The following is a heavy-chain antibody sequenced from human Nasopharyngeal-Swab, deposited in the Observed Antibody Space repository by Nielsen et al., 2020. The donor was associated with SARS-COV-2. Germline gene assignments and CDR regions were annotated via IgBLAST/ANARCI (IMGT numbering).Heavy chain of an antibody. J-gene: IGHJ4*02. D-gene: IGHD6-19*01. Sequence: GGSLKISCAASGFTFSNAWMSWVRQAPGKGLEWVAVISYDGSNKYYADSVKGRFTISRDNSKNTLYLQMNSLRAEDTAVYYCAKLGIAVAGRDYWGQGTLVTVSS. V-gene: IGHV3-30*18. CDR1: GFTFSNAW. CDR2: ISYDGSNK. CDR3: AKLGIAVAGRDY.